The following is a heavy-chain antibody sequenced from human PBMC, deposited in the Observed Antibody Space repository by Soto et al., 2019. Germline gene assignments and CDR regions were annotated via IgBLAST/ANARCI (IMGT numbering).Heavy chain of an antibody. CDR1: GYSFTSYW. J-gene: IGHJ4*02. V-gene: IGHV5-51*01. D-gene: IGHD5-12*01. CDR2: IYPGDSDT. Sequence: GESLKISCKGSGYSFTSYWIGWVRQMPGKGLEWMGIIYPGDSDTRYSPSFQGQVTISADKSIXXXXXXXSSLKASDTAMYYCARHLVQSGSSPFDYWGQGTLVTVSS. CDR3: ARHLVQSGSSPFDY.